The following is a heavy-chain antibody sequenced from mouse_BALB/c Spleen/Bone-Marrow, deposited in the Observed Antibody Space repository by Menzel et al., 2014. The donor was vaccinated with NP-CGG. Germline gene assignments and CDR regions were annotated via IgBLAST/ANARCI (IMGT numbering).Heavy chain of an antibody. J-gene: IGHJ3*01. V-gene: IGHV14-3*02. CDR1: GFNIKDTY. CDR3: ARWLPLAY. Sequence: EVKLMEPGAELGKPGDSVKLYCTAYGFNIKDTYMKWVKQRPEQDLEWIGRIDHANGNTKYDPKVQGKATITADTSSNTAYLQLSSLTSEDTAVYYWARWLPLAYWGQGTLVTVSA. D-gene: IGHD2-2*01. CDR2: IDHANGNT.